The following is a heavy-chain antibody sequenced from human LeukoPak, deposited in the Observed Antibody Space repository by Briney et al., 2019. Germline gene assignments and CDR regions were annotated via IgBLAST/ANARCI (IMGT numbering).Heavy chain of an antibody. D-gene: IGHD6-19*01. Sequence: SQTLSLTCTVSGGSISSGDHYWSWIRQRPGKGLEWIGYIYYSGSTNYNPSPKSRVTISVDTSKNQFSLKLSSVTAADTAVYYCARQGIAVAAPFDYWGQGTLVTVSS. CDR3: ARQGIAVAAPFDY. J-gene: IGHJ4*02. CDR2: IYYSGST. CDR1: GGSISSGDHY. V-gene: IGHV4-30-4*01.